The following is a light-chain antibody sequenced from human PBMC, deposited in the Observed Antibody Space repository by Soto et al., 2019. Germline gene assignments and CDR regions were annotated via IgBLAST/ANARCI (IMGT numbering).Light chain of an antibody. J-gene: IGKJ2*01. CDR1: QGISNY. CDR3: QKYNGAPPYT. Sequence: DIQMTQSPSSLSASVGDRVTITCRASQGISNYLAWYQQKPGKVPQLLISAASTLQSGVPSRFSGSGSGTDFTLTINSLQPEDVATYYCQKYNGAPPYTFGQGTKLEIK. CDR2: AAS. V-gene: IGKV1-27*01.